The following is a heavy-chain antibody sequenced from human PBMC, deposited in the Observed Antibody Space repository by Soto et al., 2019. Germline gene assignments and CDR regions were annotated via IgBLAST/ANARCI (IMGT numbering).Heavy chain of an antibody. D-gene: IGHD3-10*01. J-gene: IGHJ3*02. CDR2: MNPNSGNT. V-gene: IGHV1-8*01. Sequence: SVNVSYKSSGSPFTSYYSNWVRQATGQGLARMGWMNPNSGNTVYAQKFQGRVTMTRNTSISTAYMELSSLRSEDTAVYYCARVYRSGYYYGSGINDAFDIWGQGTMVTVSS. CDR3: ARVYRSGYYYGSGINDAFDI. CDR1: GSPFTSYY.